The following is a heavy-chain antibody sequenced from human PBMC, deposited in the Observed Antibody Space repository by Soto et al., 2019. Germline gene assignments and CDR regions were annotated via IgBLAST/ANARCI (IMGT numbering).Heavy chain of an antibody. CDR3: ERERGEWFGDFLPLGWFGP. J-gene: IGHJ5*02. CDR1: GGSISDYY. Sequence: SETLSLTCTVSGGSISDYYWSWIRQPPGKGLEWIGYILYTGYTNYNPSLKSRITISIDTSRNQFSLSLSSVTAADTAVYYCERERGEWFGDFLPLGWFGPWSQGTLVNVSS. D-gene: IGHD3-10*01. V-gene: IGHV4-59*01. CDR2: ILYTGYT.